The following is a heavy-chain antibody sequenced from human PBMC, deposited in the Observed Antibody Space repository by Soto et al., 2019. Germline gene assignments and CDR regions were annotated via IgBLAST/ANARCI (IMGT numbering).Heavy chain of an antibody. J-gene: IGHJ5*02. CDR1: GYSFTSYG. D-gene: IGHD2-15*01. CDR2: ISAYTGNT. Sequence: ASVKVSCKASGYSFTSYGISWVRQAPGQGLEWMGWISAYTGNTNYAQKLQGRVTMTTDTSMSTAYMELRSLRSDDTAVYYCARDKDIVAATHGGWLDPWGQGTLVTVSS. CDR3: ARDKDIVAATHGGWLDP. V-gene: IGHV1-18*01.